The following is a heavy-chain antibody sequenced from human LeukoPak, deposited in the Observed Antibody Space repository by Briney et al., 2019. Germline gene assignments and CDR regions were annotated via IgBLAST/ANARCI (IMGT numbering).Heavy chain of an antibody. J-gene: IGHJ4*02. Sequence: GGSLRLSCAASGFIFSGSGMHWVRQAPGRGLESVSVISASGATTFYADSVKGRFTISRDNFKSVLYLEMNSLRAEDTAVYYCAGGVNYWGQGTLVTVSS. CDR3: AGGVNY. D-gene: IGHD3-16*01. CDR2: ISASGATT. CDR1: GFIFSGSG. V-gene: IGHV3-23*01.